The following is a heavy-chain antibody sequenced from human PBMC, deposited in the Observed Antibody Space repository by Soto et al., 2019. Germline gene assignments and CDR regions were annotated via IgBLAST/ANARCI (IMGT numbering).Heavy chain of an antibody. J-gene: IGHJ4*02. Sequence: ASVKVSCEASGYTLTSDYMHWVRQAPGQGLEWMGIINPSGGSTSYAQKFQGRVTMTRDTSTSTVYMELSSLRSEDTAVYYCARDREMAIFGVVTTFDYWGQGTLVTV. D-gene: IGHD3-3*01. CDR2: INPSGGST. CDR1: GYTLTSDY. V-gene: IGHV1-46*01. CDR3: ARDREMAIFGVVTTFDY.